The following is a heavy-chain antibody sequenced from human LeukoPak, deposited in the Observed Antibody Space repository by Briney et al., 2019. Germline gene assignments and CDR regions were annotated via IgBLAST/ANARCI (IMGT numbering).Heavy chain of an antibody. J-gene: IGHJ6*04. Sequence: PGGSLRLSCAASGFTFSDYYMSWIRQAPGKGREWVSYISSSSSYTNYADSVKGRFTISRDNAKNSLYLQMSSLRAEDTAVYYCARYSRVAKYGMDVWGKGTTVTVSS. CDR1: GFTFSDYY. CDR3: ARYSRVAKYGMDV. CDR2: ISSSSSYT. V-gene: IGHV3-11*06. D-gene: IGHD2-15*01.